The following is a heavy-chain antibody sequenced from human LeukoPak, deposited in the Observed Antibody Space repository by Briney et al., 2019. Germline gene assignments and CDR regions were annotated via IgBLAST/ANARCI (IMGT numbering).Heavy chain of an antibody. Sequence: SETLSLTCNVSGGSISSYYWSWIRQPAGKGLEWIGRIYTSGSTNYNPSLKSRVTMSVDTSKNQFSLKLSSVTAADTAVYYCARGYIAGPYYYYYGMDVWGQGTTVTVSS. V-gene: IGHV4-4*07. CDR3: ARGYIAGPYYYYYGMDV. D-gene: IGHD3-16*02. J-gene: IGHJ6*02. CDR2: IYTSGST. CDR1: GGSISSYY.